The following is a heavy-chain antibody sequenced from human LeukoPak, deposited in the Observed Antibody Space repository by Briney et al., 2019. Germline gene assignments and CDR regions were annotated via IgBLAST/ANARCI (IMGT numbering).Heavy chain of an antibody. CDR3: ARQGRWLQHFDY. CDR2: IHYSESI. Sequence: RPSETLSLTCTVSGVSISSSSYYWGWIRQPPGKGLEWIGSIHYSESIYYNPSLKSRVTISVDTSKNQFSLKLSSVTAADTAVYECARQGRWLQHFDYWGQGTLVTVSS. CDR1: GVSISSSSYY. D-gene: IGHD5-24*01. V-gene: IGHV4-39*01. J-gene: IGHJ4*02.